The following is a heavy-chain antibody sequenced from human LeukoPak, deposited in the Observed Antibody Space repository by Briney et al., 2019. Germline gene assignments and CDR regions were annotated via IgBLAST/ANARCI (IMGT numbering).Heavy chain of an antibody. CDR2: ISYDGSNK. CDR1: GFTFSSYA. Sequence: PGGSLRLSCAASGFTFSSYAMHWVRQAPGKGLEWVAVISYDGSNKYYADSVKGRFTISRDNSKNTLYLQMNSLRSEDTAVYYCARDYRPVVVVPAEQFDYWGQGTLVTVSS. V-gene: IGHV3-30-3*01. D-gene: IGHD2-2*01. CDR3: ARDYRPVVVVPAEQFDY. J-gene: IGHJ4*02.